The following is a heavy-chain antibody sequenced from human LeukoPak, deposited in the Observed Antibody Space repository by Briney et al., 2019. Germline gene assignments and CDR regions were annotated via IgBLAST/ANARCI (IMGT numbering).Heavy chain of an antibody. J-gene: IGHJ5*02. CDR1: GVSISSYY. CDR3: AEGGGVVSGTNGLDWFAR. Sequence: SETLSLTCTVSGVSISSYYWSWIRQPAGKGLEWIGRIYTSGSTNYNPSLKSRVTMSVDTSKNQFSLKLRSVTAADTAVYFSAEGGGVVSGTNGLDWFARWGQGTLVTVSS. V-gene: IGHV4-4*07. CDR2: IYTSGST. D-gene: IGHD1-20*01.